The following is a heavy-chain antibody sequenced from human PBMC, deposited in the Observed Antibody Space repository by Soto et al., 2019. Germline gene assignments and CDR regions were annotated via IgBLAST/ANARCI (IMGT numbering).Heavy chain of an antibody. CDR3: ARMKRRITIFGVVPYYYYGLDV. J-gene: IGHJ6*02. CDR2: IDWDDDK. CDR1: GFSLSTSGMC. D-gene: IGHD3-3*01. Sequence: PTLVNPTQTLTLTCTFSGFSLSTSGMCVSWIRQPPGRAVEWLALIDWDDDKYYSTSLKTRLTISKDTSKNQVVLTMTNMDPVDTATYYCARMKRRITIFGVVPYYYYGLDVWGQGTTVTVSS. V-gene: IGHV2-70*01.